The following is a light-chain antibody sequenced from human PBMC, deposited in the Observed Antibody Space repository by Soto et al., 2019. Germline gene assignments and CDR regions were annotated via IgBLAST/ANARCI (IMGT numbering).Light chain of an antibody. CDR1: QSVNIN. CDR2: GAS. J-gene: IGKJ3*01. V-gene: IGKV3-15*01. Sequence: EIMMTQSPGTLSVSPGERATLSCTASQSVNINLAWYQQKPGQPPRLLLYGASTRATGIPVRFRGSGSGTEFTLTISSLQSEDSAVYYCHQYNSWPRGTFGPGTKVEIK. CDR3: HQYNSWPRGT.